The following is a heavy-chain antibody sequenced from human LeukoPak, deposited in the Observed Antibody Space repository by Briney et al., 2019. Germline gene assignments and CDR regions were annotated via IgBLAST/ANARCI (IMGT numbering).Heavy chain of an antibody. J-gene: IGHJ4*02. Sequence: GGSLRLSCAASGFPFSNAWMTWVRQAPGKGLEWVGRIKNKTDGGTIDYAAPVKGRFTISRDDSKQTLYLQMNSLKIEDTAVYYCWSPSFDYWGQGTLVSVSS. V-gene: IGHV3-15*01. CDR1: GFPFSNAW. CDR3: WSPSFDY. CDR2: IKNKTDGGTI.